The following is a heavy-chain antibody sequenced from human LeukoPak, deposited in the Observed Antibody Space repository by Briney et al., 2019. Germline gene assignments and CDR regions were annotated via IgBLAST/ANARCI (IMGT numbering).Heavy chain of an antibody. CDR1: GGSISSYY. V-gene: IGHV4-59*01. CDR3: ARAGYSYGTGFFFDY. Sequence: SETLSLTCTVSGGSISSYYWSWIRLFPGKGLEWIGYIYYTGATYYNPSLKSRVTISLDTSKNQFSLKLSSVTAADAAVYYCARAGYSYGTGFFFDYWGQGALVTVSS. D-gene: IGHD5-18*01. CDR2: IYYTGAT. J-gene: IGHJ4*02.